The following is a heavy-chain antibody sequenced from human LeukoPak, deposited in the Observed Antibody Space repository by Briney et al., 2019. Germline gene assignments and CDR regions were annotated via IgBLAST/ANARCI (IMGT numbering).Heavy chain of an antibody. V-gene: IGHV3-48*03. CDR1: GFTFSSYE. J-gene: IGHJ6*02. D-gene: IGHD3-10*01. CDR2: ISSSGSTI. Sequence: GGSLRLSCAASGFTFSSYEMNWVRQAPGKGLEWVSYISSSGSTIYYADSVKGRFTISRDNAKNSLYLQMNSLRAEDTAVYYCARDHPSPVKFGELLGYYYYGMDVWGQGTTVTVSS. CDR3: ARDHPSPVKFGELLGYYYYGMDV.